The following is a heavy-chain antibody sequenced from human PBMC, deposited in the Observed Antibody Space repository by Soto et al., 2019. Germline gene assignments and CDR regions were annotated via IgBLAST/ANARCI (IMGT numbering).Heavy chain of an antibody. J-gene: IGHJ5*02. D-gene: IGHD6-19*01. Sequence: QLQLQESGPGLVKPSETLSLTCTVSGGSISSSSYYWGWIRQPPGKGLEWIGSIYYSGCTYYNPSLKSRVTISVDTSKNQFSLKLSSVTAADTAVYYCARRGSGWYVAWFDPWGQGTLVTVSS. CDR1: GGSISSSSYY. V-gene: IGHV4-39*01. CDR3: ARRGSGWYVAWFDP. CDR2: IYYSGCT.